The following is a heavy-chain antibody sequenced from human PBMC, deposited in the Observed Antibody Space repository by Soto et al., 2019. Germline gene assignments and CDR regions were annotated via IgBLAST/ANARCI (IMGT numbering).Heavy chain of an antibody. J-gene: IGHJ4*02. CDR1: GFSFNSYG. Sequence: GGSLRLSCAASGFSFNSYGMHWVRQAPGKGLEWVAVIWYDGTNKYYADSVKGRFTISRDNSKNTLYLQMNSLRGEDTAVYYCTRSPVLVRGVRAFDYWGQGTLVTVSS. CDR2: IWYDGTNK. D-gene: IGHD3-10*01. V-gene: IGHV3-33*01. CDR3: TRSPVLVRGVRAFDY.